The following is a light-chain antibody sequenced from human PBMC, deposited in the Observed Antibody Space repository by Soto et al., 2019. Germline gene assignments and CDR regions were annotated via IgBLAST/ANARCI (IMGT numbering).Light chain of an antibody. CDR2: GAS. Sequence: EVVLTQSPGTLSLSPGERATLSCRASQSVSSNYLAWYQQKPGQAPRLLVYGASSRATGIPDRFSGRGSGTDFTLTISRLEPEYFAVYYCQRYGRSPPITFGQGTRLGI. CDR1: QSVSSNY. CDR3: QRYGRSPPIT. V-gene: IGKV3-20*01. J-gene: IGKJ5*01.